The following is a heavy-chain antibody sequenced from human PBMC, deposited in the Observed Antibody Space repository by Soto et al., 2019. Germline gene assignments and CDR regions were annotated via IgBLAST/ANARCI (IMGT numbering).Heavy chain of an antibody. D-gene: IGHD6-19*01. CDR2: IIPIFGTA. J-gene: IGHJ1*01. Sequence: QVQLVQSGAEVKKPGSSVKVSCKASGGTFSSYAISWVRQAPGQGLEWMGGIIPIFGTANYAQKFQGRVTITADESTRTADMELSSLRSEDTAVYYCASGGRIAVAAQQYFQHWGQGTLVTVSS. CDR3: ASGGRIAVAAQQYFQH. V-gene: IGHV1-69*12. CDR1: GGTFSSYA.